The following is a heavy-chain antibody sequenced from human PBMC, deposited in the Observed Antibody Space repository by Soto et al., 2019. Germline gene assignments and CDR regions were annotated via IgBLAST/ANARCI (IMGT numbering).Heavy chain of an antibody. V-gene: IGHV3-21*01. J-gene: IGHJ5*02. CDR2: ISSSSSYI. CDR3: AREHLLSNWFDP. CDR1: GFTFSSYS. D-gene: IGHD3-10*01. Sequence: GGSLRLSCAASGFTFSSYSMNWVRQAPWKGLEWVSSISSSSSYIYYADSVKGRFTISRDNAKNSLYLQMNSLRAEDTAVYYCAREHLLSNWFDPWGQGTLVTVSS.